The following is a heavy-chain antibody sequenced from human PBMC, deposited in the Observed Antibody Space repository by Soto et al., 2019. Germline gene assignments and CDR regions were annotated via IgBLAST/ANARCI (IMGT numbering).Heavy chain of an antibody. CDR1: GGSISSGGYY. CDR3: ARDGSRPGGMDV. Sequence: SETLSLTCTVSGGSISSGGYYWSWIRQHPGKGLEWIGYIYYSGSTYYNPSPKSRVTISVDTSKNQFSLKLSSVTAADTAVYYCARDGSRPGGMDVWGQGTTVTVSS. D-gene: IGHD3-10*01. J-gene: IGHJ6*02. CDR2: IYYSGST. V-gene: IGHV4-31*03.